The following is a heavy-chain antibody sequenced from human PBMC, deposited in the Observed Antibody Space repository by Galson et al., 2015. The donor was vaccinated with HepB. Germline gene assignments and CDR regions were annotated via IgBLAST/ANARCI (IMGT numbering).Heavy chain of an antibody. CDR3: VRDALGGYDF. CDR2: LNQHGNEK. D-gene: IGHD3-22*01. CDR1: GFTFTDHW. Sequence: SLRLSCAASGFTFTDHWMSWVRQTPRRGLEWVTNLNQHGNEKYYADSVKDRFSISRDNAKNSLYLQMNSLIDEDTAVYYCVRDALGGYDFWGQGTTVIVSS. V-gene: IGHV3-7*03. J-gene: IGHJ3*01.